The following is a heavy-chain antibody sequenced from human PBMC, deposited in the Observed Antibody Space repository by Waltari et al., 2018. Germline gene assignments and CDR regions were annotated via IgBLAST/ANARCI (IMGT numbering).Heavy chain of an antibody. V-gene: IGHV3-74*01. Sequence: EVQVVESGGGTVQPGGSLRLSCAASGFNFSNYWMHWVRQPPGRGLVWISLIKNDGSRTSYADSVKGRFTISRDNAKNVVYLQMNNLRPEDTAVYYCLSGSYLCATDVFDLWGQGTMVIVSS. D-gene: IGHD3-10*01. CDR3: LSGSYLCATDVFDL. CDR2: IKNDGSRT. J-gene: IGHJ3*01. CDR1: GFNFSNYW.